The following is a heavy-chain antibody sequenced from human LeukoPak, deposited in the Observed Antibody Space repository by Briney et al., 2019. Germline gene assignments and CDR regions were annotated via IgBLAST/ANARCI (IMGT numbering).Heavy chain of an antibody. V-gene: IGHV1-18*01. CDR1: GYTFTCYG. CDR2: LSAYNGNT. Sequence: ASLKVSCKASGYTFTCYGISWVRQAPGQGLEWMGWLSAYNGNTNYAQKLQGRVTMTTDTSTSTAYMELRSLRSDDTAVYYCASGYSSSWYFYYWGQGTLVTVSS. CDR3: ASGYSSSWYFYY. D-gene: IGHD6-13*01. J-gene: IGHJ4*02.